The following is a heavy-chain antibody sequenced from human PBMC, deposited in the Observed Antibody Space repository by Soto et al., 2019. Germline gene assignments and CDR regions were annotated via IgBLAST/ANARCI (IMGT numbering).Heavy chain of an antibody. CDR3: ARPSTYYYDSSGYFPFRY. V-gene: IGHV4-39*01. J-gene: IGHJ4*02. D-gene: IGHD3-22*01. CDR1: GGSISSSSYY. CDR2: IYYSGST. Sequence: SETLSLTCTVPGGSISSSSYYWGWIRQPPGKGLEWIGSIYYSGSTYYNPSLKSRVTISVDTSKNQFSLKLSSVTAADTAVYYCARPSTYYYDSSGYFPFRYWGQGTLVTVSS.